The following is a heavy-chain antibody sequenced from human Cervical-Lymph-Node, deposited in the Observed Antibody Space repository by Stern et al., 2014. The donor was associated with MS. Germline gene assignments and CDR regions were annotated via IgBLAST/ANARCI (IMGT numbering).Heavy chain of an antibody. D-gene: IGHD3-22*01. J-gene: IGHJ4*02. CDR2: IYSGGST. CDR3: ARDYYDSSGYYSGY. V-gene: IGHV3-53*01. Sequence: EVQLVQSGGGLIQPGGSLRLSCAASGFTVSGNYMSWVRQAPGKGLEWVSVIYSGGSTYYADSVKGRFTISRDNSKNTLYLQMNSLRAEDTAVYYCARDYYDSSGYYSGYWGQGTLVTVSS. CDR1: GFTVSGNY.